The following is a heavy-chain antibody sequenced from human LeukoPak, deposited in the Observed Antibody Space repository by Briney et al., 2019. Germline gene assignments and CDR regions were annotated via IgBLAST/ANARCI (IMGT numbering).Heavy chain of an antibody. Sequence: SETLSLTCNVSGGSISTYYWSWIRQPPGKGLEWIGYIYSSGSTNYNPSLKSRVTISVDTSKNQFSLKLSSVTAADTAVYYCARGGGPDYDILTGYYYYGMDVWGQGTTVTVSS. CDR2: IYSSGST. V-gene: IGHV4-59*08. J-gene: IGHJ6*02. D-gene: IGHD3-9*01. CDR3: ARGGGPDYDILTGYYYYGMDV. CDR1: GGSISTYY.